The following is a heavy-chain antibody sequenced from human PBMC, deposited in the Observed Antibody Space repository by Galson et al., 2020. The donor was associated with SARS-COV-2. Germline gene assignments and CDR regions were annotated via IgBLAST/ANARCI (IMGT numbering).Heavy chain of an antibody. CDR3: ARDFGYYDSSGYPNDY. J-gene: IGHJ4*02. Sequence: GGSLRLSCAASGFTFSSYAMHWVRQAPGKGLEWVAVISYDGSNKYYADSVKGRFTISRDNSKNTLYLQMNSLRAEDTAVYYCARDFGYYDSSGYPNDYWGQGTLVTVSS. CDR2: ISYDGSNK. CDR1: GFTFSSYA. D-gene: IGHD3-22*01. V-gene: IGHV3-30-3*01.